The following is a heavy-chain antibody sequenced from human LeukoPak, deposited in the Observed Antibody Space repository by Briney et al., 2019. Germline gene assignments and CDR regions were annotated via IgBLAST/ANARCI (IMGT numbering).Heavy chain of an antibody. CDR3: ARVSRRSDSSGYGY. J-gene: IGHJ4*02. D-gene: IGHD3-22*01. V-gene: IGHV4-39*07. CDR2: IYYSGST. CDR1: GGSISSSSYY. Sequence: SETLSLTCTVSGGSISSSSYYWGWIRQPPGKGLEWIGSIYYSGSTYYNPSLKSRVTISVDTSKNQFSLKLSSVTAADTAVYYCARVSRRSDSSGYGYWGQGTLVTVSS.